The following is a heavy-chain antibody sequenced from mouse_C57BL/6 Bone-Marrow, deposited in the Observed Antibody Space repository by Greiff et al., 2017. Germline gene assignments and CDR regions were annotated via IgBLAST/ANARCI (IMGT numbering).Heavy chain of an antibody. Sequence: QVQLQQSDAELVKPGASVKISCKVSGYTFTDHTIHWMKQRPEQGLEWIGYIYPRDGSTKYNEKFKDKATLTADKSSSTAYMQLSSLTYEDSAVYYCASPATVVADWYFDVWGTGTTVTVSS. CDR2: IYPRDGST. J-gene: IGHJ1*03. CDR3: ASPATVVADWYFDV. D-gene: IGHD1-1*01. CDR1: GYTFTDHT. V-gene: IGHV1-78*01.